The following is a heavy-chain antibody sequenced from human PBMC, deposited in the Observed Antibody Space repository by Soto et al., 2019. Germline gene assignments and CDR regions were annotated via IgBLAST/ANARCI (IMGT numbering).Heavy chain of an antibody. CDR3: ARFITSGWYYYYYYGMDV. V-gene: IGHV6-1*01. J-gene: IGHJ6*02. D-gene: IGHD6-19*01. CDR2: TYYRSKWYN. CDR1: GDSVSSNSAA. Sequence: SQTLSLTCAISGDSVSSNSAAWNWIRQSPSRGLEWLGRTYYRSKWYNDYAVSVKSRITNNPDTSKNHFSLQLNSVTPEDTYVYYCARFITSGWYYYYYYGMDVWGQGTTVTVSS.